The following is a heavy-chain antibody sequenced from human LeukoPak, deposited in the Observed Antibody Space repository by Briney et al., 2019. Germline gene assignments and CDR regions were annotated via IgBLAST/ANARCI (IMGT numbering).Heavy chain of an antibody. J-gene: IGHJ3*02. V-gene: IGHV3-21*01. CDR1: GFTFSSYG. CDR3: ARGRVGQWLVDAFDI. D-gene: IGHD6-19*01. CDR2: ISTSSSFL. Sequence: PGGSLRLSCAASGFTFSSYGMNWVRQAPGKGLEWVSSISTSSSFLYYADSVKGRFTISRDNAKNSLYLQMNSLRAEDTAVYYCARGRVGQWLVDAFDIWGQGTMVTVSS.